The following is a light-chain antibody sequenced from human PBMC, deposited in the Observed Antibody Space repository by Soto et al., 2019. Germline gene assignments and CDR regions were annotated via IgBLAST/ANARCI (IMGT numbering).Light chain of an antibody. Sequence: EIVFTQSPGTLSLSPGERATLSCRASQSVSNNYLAWYQQKPGQAPRLLIYGASNRATGIPDRFSGSGSGTDFTLTISRLEPEDFATYYCQQANSFPLTFGGGTKVDI. CDR2: GAS. J-gene: IGKJ4*01. CDR1: QSVSNNY. CDR3: QQANSFPLT. V-gene: IGKV3-20*01.